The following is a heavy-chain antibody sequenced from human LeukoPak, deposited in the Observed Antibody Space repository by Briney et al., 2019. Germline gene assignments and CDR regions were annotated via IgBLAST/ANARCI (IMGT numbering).Heavy chain of an antibody. V-gene: IGHV3-48*01. CDR1: GFTFSSYS. CDR3: ARDQGDFWSGYADY. Sequence: PGGSLRLSCAASGFTFSSYSMNWVRQAPGKGLEWVSYISSSSSTIYYADSVKGRFTISRDNAKNSLYLQMNSLRAEDTAVYYCARDQGDFWSGYADYWGQGTLVTVSS. CDR2: ISSSSSTI. J-gene: IGHJ4*02. D-gene: IGHD3-3*01.